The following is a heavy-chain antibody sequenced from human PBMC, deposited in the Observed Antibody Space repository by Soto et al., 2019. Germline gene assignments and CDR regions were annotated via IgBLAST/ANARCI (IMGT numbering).Heavy chain of an antibody. CDR1: GFTFSSYA. Sequence: GESLKISCAASGFTFSSYAMSWVRQAPGKGLEWVSAISGSGGSTYYADSVKGRFTISRDNSKNTLYLQMNSLRAEDTAVYYCAKDLFFASENSPPPNWFDPWGQGTLVTVSS. V-gene: IGHV3-23*01. CDR2: ISGSGGST. CDR3: AKDLFFASENSPPPNWFDP. D-gene: IGHD1-7*01. J-gene: IGHJ5*02.